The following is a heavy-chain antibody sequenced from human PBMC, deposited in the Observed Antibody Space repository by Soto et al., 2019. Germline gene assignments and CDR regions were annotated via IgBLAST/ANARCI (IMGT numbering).Heavy chain of an antibody. CDR3: ARDIRGYSRAFDY. CDR1: GGSVSGGSYH. V-gene: IGHV4-61*01. J-gene: IGHJ4*02. D-gene: IGHD5-18*01. CDR2: IYYSGST. Sequence: NPSETLSLTCTVSGGSVSGGSYHWTWTRQPPGKGLEYIGYIYYSGSTTYNPSLKSRVTISIDTSKNQFSLKLTSVTAADTAVYYCARDIRGYSRAFDYWGQGTLVTVSS.